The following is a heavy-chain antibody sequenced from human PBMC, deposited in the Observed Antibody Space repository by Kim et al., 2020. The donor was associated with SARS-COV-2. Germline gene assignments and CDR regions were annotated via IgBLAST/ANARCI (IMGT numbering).Heavy chain of an antibody. J-gene: IGHJ4*02. CDR2: T. D-gene: IGHD6-19*01. V-gene: IGHV1-3*01. CDR3: ARDLSPVAVGY. Sequence: TKYSQKFQGRVTITRETSASTAYMELSSLRSEDTAVYYCARDLSPVAVGYWGQGTLVTVSS.